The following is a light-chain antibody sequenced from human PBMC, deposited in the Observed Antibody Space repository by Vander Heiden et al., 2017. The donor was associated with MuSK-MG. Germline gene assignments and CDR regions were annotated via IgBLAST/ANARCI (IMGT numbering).Light chain of an antibody. V-gene: IGKV1-6*01. Sequence: AVQMTQSPSSLSASVGDTVTITCRASQGIGSYLGWYQQKPGKAPKFLIYTTSTLQSGGPSRFSGRGSGTDFTLTITGLQPEDFATYYCRQDYNYPPTFGHGTKVDIK. CDR2: TTS. CDR1: QGIGSY. CDR3: RQDYNYPPT. J-gene: IGKJ3*01.